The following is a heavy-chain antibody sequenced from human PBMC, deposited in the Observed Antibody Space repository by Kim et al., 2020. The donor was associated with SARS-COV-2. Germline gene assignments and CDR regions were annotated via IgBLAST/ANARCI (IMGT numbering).Heavy chain of an antibody. V-gene: IGHV6-1*01. Sequence: SQTLSLTCAISGDSVSTNSAAWHWLRQSPSRGLEWLGRTHYSSRWYNDYAVSVKSRITINPDTSKNQFSLQLNSVTPEDTAVYFCARGWLRSGFKYWGQGTLVTVSS. CDR3: ARGWLRSGFKY. CDR1: GDSVSTNSAA. D-gene: IGHD5-12*01. CDR2: THYSSRWYN. J-gene: IGHJ4*02.